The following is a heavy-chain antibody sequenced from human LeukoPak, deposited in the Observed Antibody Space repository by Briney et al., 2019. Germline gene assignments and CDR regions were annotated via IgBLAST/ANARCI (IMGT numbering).Heavy chain of an antibody. CDR3: ARGSSSGWYGYYFDY. J-gene: IGHJ4*02. CDR1: GGSISSGSYY. Sequence: SQTLSLTCTVSGGSISSGSYYWSWIRQPAGTGLEWIGRIYTSGSTNYNPSLKSRVTISVDTSKNQFSLKLSSVTAADTAVYYCARGSSSGWYGYYFDYWGQGTLVTVSS. V-gene: IGHV4-61*02. CDR2: IYTSGST. D-gene: IGHD6-19*01.